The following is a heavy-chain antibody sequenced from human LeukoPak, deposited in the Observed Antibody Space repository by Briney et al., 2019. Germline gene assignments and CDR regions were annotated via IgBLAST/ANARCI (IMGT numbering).Heavy chain of an antibody. D-gene: IGHD2-2*01. V-gene: IGHV1-2*02. CDR3: ARGYCSSTSCYGAFDY. CDR1: GYTFTGYY. J-gene: IGHJ4*02. Sequence: ASVKVSCKASGYTFTGYYMHWVRQAPGQGLEWMGWINPNSGGTNYAQKLQGRVTMTRDTSISTAYMELSRLRSDDTAVYYCARGYCSSTSCYGAFDYWGQGTLVTVSS. CDR2: INPNSGGT.